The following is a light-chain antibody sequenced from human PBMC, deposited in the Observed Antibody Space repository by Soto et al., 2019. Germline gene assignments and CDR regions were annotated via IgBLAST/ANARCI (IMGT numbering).Light chain of an antibody. CDR2: RNN. J-gene: IGLJ2*01. CDR1: SSNVGSYY. V-gene: IGLV1-47*01. CDR3: AAWDDRLSGPGVV. Sequence: QSVLTQPPSASGTPGQRVTISCSGSSSNVGSYYVYWYQQLPGTAPKLRIYRNNQRPSGVPDRFSGSKSGTSASLAISGRRSEDEAEYYCAAWDDRLSGPGVVFGGGTKLTVL.